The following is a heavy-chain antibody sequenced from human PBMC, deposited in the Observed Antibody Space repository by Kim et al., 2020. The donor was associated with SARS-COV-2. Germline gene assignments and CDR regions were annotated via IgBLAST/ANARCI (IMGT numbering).Heavy chain of an antibody. V-gene: IGHV1-69*13. J-gene: IGHJ5*02. Sequence: SVKVSCKASGGTFSSYAISWVRQAPGQGLEWMGGIIPIFGTANYAQKFQGRVTITADESTSTAYMELSSLRSEDTAVYYCARALQSYYYGSGSYLFLTWGQGTLVTVSS. CDR2: IIPIFGTA. CDR1: GGTFSSYA. D-gene: IGHD3-10*01. CDR3: ARALQSYYYGSGSYLFLT.